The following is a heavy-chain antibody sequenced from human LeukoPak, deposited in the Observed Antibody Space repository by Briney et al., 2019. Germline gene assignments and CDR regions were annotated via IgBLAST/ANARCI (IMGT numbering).Heavy chain of an antibody. CDR2: INPDGSTT. J-gene: IGHJ4*02. CDR3: ASDVAYKFDY. CDR1: GFPFSRDS. D-gene: IGHD5-24*01. Sequence: QPGGSLRLSCAASGFPFSRDSMHWVRQSPGKGLVWLSRINPDGSTTNYADSVKGRFTISRDNAKNTLYLQMNSLRDEDTAVYYCASDVAYKFDYWGQGTLVTLSS. V-gene: IGHV3-74*01.